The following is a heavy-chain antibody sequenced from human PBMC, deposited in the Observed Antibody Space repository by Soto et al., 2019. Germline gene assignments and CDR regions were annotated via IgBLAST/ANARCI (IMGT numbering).Heavy chain of an antibody. D-gene: IGHD6-13*01. CDR1: GGSTSSSSFH. CDR3: ARRERAAGTDWWFDP. J-gene: IGHJ5*02. CDR2: IYYSGST. V-gene: IGHV4-39*01. Sequence: SETLSRTCTVSGGSTSSSSFHWGWISQPPGKGQEWIGSIYYSGSTYYSPSLKSRVNISVDTSKNQFSLKLSSVTAADTAVYYCARRERAAGTDWWFDPWGQGTLVTVSS.